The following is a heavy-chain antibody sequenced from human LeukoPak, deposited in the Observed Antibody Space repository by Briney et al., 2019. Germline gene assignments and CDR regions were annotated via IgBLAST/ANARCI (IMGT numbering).Heavy chain of an antibody. J-gene: IGHJ4*02. V-gene: IGHV4-34*01. CDR1: GGSFSGYY. CDR2: INHSGST. CDR3: ARGRSGSGWYTRERDLDY. D-gene: IGHD6-19*01. Sequence: SETLSLTCAVYGGSFSGYYWSWIRQPPGKGLEWIGEINHSGSTNYNPSLKSRVTISVDTSKNQFSLKLSSVTAAGTAVYYCARGRSGSGWYTRERDLDYWGQGTLVTVSS.